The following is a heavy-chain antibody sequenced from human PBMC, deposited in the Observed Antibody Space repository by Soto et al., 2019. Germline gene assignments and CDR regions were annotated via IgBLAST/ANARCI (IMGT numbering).Heavy chain of an antibody. J-gene: IGHJ5*02. Sequence: QVQLVESGGGLVAPGGSLRLSCAASGITFSDYYMSWIRQAPGKGLEWVSCSSNRGTAIYYADSVKGRFTNSRDNAKNSLYLQMNSLRAEDTAVYYCASSKAYSNGNGYYYVSAWGQGPLVTVSS. V-gene: IGHV3-11*01. CDR1: GITFSDYY. CDR3: ASSKAYSNGNGYYYVSA. D-gene: IGHD3-22*01. CDR2: SSNRGTAI.